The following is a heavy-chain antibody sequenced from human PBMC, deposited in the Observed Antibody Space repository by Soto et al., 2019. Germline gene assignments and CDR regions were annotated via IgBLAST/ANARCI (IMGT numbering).Heavy chain of an antibody. J-gene: IGHJ4*02. Sequence: QVQLVESGGGEVQPGRSLRLSCAASGFAFSNHGMFWVRQAPGKGLEWVAVIRLDGSIQYYADSVKGRFTISRDDSKSTLYLQMNSLGAGDTALYYCARVRGARGAMYVDYWGQGTQVTVSS. CDR2: IRLDGSIQ. V-gene: IGHV3-33*01. D-gene: IGHD2-2*01. CDR3: ARVRGARGAMYVDY. CDR1: GFAFSNHG.